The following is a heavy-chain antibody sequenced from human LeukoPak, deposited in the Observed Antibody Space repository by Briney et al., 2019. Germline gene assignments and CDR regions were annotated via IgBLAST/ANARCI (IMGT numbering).Heavy chain of an antibody. CDR2: IYYSGST. D-gene: IGHD3-10*01. J-gene: IGHJ3*02. CDR3: ARDQGYYYGSGKNAFDI. Sequence: SGTLSLTCTVSGGSISSYYWSWIRQPPGKGLEWIGYIYYSGSTNYNPSLKSRVTISVDTSKNQFSLKLSSVTAADTAVYYCARDQGYYYGSGKNAFDIWGQGTMVTVSS. CDR1: GGSISSYY. V-gene: IGHV4-59*01.